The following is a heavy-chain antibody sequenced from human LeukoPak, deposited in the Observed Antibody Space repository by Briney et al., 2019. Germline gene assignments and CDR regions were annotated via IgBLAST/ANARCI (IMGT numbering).Heavy chain of an antibody. Sequence: GASVKVSCKASGYTFTSYGISWVRQAPGQGLEWMGWISAYNGNTNYAQKFQGRVTITADESTSTAYMELSSLRSEDTAVYYCARLPMGYSSSWQEGYYMDVWGKGTTVTVSS. CDR3: ARLPMGYSSSWQEGYYMDV. CDR1: GYTFTSYG. V-gene: IGHV1-18*01. J-gene: IGHJ6*03. CDR2: ISAYNGNT. D-gene: IGHD6-13*01.